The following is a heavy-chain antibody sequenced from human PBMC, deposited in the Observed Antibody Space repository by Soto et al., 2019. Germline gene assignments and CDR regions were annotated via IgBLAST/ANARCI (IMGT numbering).Heavy chain of an antibody. CDR2: MHYSGST. J-gene: IGHJ4*02. Sequence: QLQLQESGPGLVKPSETLSLICTVSGGSISSSGYYWGWIRQPPGKGLEWIGSMHYSGSTYYNPSLKSXXTXSXXTSNTQFSLTLNSVTASDTAVYYCARRGSGWFFDYWGQGTLVTVSS. CDR3: ARRGSGWFFDY. D-gene: IGHD6-19*01. V-gene: IGHV4-39*01. CDR1: GGSISSSGYY.